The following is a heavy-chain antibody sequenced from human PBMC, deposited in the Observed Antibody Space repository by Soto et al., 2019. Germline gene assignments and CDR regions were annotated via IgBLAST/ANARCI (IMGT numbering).Heavy chain of an antibody. Sequence: SETLSLTCTVSGGSVSRDSNFWSWIRQPPGKGLEWIGYIYYSRPTRYNPSLESRVTISIDSSKNQVSLNLTSVTAADTAVYYCARGYSHYAHWGRGTLVTVSS. CDR2: IYYSRPT. J-gene: IGHJ4*02. CDR1: GGSVSRDSNF. D-gene: IGHD4-4*01. V-gene: IGHV4-61*01. CDR3: ARGYSHYAH.